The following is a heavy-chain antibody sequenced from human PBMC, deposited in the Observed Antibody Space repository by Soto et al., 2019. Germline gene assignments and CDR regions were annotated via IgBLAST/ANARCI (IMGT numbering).Heavy chain of an antibody. J-gene: IGHJ6*04. V-gene: IGHV6-1*01. CDR3: ARDSDSSGYYYYGMDV. D-gene: IGHD6-19*01. CDR1: GGSVCSNSAS. CDR2: TYYRSKWYN. Sequence: SQTLSLTCAISGGSVCSNSASWYWFRQSPSRGLEWLGRTYYRSKWYNDYAVSVKSRITINPDTSKNQFSLQLNSVTPEDTAVYYCARDSDSSGYYYYGMDVWGEGTTVTVPS.